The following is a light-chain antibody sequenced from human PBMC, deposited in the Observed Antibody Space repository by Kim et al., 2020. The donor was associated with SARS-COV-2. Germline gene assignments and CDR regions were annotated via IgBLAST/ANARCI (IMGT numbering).Light chain of an antibody. CDR1: SSDIGGYYY. CDR2: EVS. CDR3: SSYAGSNNLV. Sequence: QSVTISFTGTSSDIGGYYYVSWYQQHPGKAPKLMIYEVSERPAGVPDRFSGSKSGNTASLTVSGLQAEDEADYYCSSYAGSNNLVFGGGTQLTVL. J-gene: IGLJ2*01. V-gene: IGLV2-8*01.